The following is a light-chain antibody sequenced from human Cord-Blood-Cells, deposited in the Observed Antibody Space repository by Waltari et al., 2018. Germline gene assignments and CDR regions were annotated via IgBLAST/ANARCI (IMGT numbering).Light chain of an antibody. V-gene: IGKV3-11*01. CDR2: DAA. CDR3: QQRSNWPPLT. CDR1: QSVSSY. Sequence: EIVLTQSPATLSLSPGERATLSCRASQSVSSYLAWSQQKPGQAPRLLIYDAANRAPGIPARFSGSGSGTDFTLTISSLEPEDFAVYYCQQRSNWPPLTFGGGTKVEIK. J-gene: IGKJ4*01.